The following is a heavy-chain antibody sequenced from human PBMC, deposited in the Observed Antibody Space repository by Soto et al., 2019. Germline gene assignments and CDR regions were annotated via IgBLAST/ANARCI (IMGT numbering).Heavy chain of an antibody. CDR3: ARGGLAARKGRWFDP. D-gene: IGHD6-6*01. V-gene: IGHV4-59*01. CDR2: IHYSGST. J-gene: IGHJ5*02. Sequence: SETLSLTCTVSGDSISSYYWGWIRQPPGKGLEWIGYIHYSGSTNYNPSLKSRVTISVDTPKNQFSLKVNSMTAADTAVYYCARGGLAARKGRWFDPWGQGTLVTV. CDR1: GDSISSYY.